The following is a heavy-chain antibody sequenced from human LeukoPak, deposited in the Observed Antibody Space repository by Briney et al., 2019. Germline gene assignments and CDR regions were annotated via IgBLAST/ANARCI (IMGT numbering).Heavy chain of an antibody. CDR3: AKDTGYCYDSAGYYFDY. CDR1: GFTFSNYA. V-gene: IGHV3-23*01. CDR2: IRGNGGST. Sequence: GGSLRLSCAASGFTFSNYAMSWVRQAPGKGLEWVSGIRGNGGSTYYADSVKGRFTISRDNSKNTLYLQMNSLRAEDTAIYCCAKDTGYCYDSAGYYFDYWGQGILVTVSS. D-gene: IGHD3-22*01. J-gene: IGHJ4*02.